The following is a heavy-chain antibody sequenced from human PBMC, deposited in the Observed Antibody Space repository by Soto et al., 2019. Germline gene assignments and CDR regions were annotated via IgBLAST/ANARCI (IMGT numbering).Heavy chain of an antibody. CDR3: ARHLRGSGYYKGYYFDY. J-gene: IGHJ4*02. V-gene: IGHV4-39*01. CDR2: IYYSGST. D-gene: IGHD3-3*01. Sequence: SETLSLTCTVSGGSISSSSYYWGWIRQPPGKGLEWIGSIYYSGSTYYNPSLKSRVTISVDTSKNQFSLKLSSVTAADTAVYYCARHLRGSGYYKGYYFDYWGQGTLVTVS. CDR1: GGSISSSSYY.